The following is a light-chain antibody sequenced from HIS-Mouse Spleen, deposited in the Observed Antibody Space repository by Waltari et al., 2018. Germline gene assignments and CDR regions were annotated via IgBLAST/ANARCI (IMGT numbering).Light chain of an antibody. CDR3: QQYNSYSP. CDR2: KAS. Sequence: DIQMTQSPYTLSASVGDRVTITCRASQSISSWLAWYQQKPGKAPKLLIYKASSLESGVPSRFSGSGSGTEFTLTISSLQPDDFATYYCQQYNSYSPFGGGTKVEIK. J-gene: IGKJ4*01. V-gene: IGKV1-5*03. CDR1: QSISSW.